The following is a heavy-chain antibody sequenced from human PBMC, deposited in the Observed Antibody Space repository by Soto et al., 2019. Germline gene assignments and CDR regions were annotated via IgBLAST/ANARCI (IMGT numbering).Heavy chain of an antibody. D-gene: IGHD1-26*01. CDR3: ARGVGSSPPRY. V-gene: IGHV4-59*01. CDR2: IYDSGSP. Sequence: SETLSLTCTFSGGSISVYYWSWIRQPPGQALEWIGYIYDSGSPYYNPSLRRRVIISADTSKNQISLKLTSATAADTAVYYWARGVGSSPPRYWGRGTLVTVSS. J-gene: IGHJ4*02. CDR1: GGSISVYY.